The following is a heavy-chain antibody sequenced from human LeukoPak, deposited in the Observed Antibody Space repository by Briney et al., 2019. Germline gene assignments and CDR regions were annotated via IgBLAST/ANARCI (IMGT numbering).Heavy chain of an antibody. Sequence: SQTLSLTCAISGDSVSSNSAAWNWIRQSPSRGLERLGRTYYRSKSYNDYAVSVKSRITINPDTSKNQFSLQLNSVTPEDTAVYYCARGAVVVPAAMYDAFDIWGQGTMVTVSS. CDR3: ARGAVVVPAAMYDAFDI. J-gene: IGHJ3*02. D-gene: IGHD2-2*01. CDR1: GDSVSSNSAA. CDR2: TYYRSKSYN. V-gene: IGHV6-1*01.